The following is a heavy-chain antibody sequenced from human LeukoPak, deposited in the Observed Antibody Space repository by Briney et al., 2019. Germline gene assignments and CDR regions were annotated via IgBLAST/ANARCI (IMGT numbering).Heavy chain of an antibody. CDR3: AKDHLVVVPAASYMDV. D-gene: IGHD2-2*01. Sequence: GGSLRLSCAASGFTFSSYEMNWVRQAPGKGLEWVSYISSSGSTIYYADSVKGRFTISRDNAKNSLYLQMNSLRAEDTAVYYCAKDHLVVVPAASYMDVWGKGTTVTVSS. CDR1: GFTFSSYE. V-gene: IGHV3-48*03. J-gene: IGHJ6*03. CDR2: ISSSGSTI.